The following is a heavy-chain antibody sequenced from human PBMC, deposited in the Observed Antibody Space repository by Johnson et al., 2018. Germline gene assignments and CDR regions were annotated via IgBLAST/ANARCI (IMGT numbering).Heavy chain of an antibody. CDR1: GGTFSSYT. CDR2: IIPILGIA. J-gene: IGHJ6*02. D-gene: IGHD2-15*01. V-gene: IGHV1-69*09. CDR3: ARSGYCSGGSCYWDYYYYGMDV. Sequence: QVQLVQSGAEVKKPGSSVKVSCKASGGTFSSYTISWVRQAPGQGLEWMGRIIPILGIANYAQKFQGRVTITADESTSTAYMELSSLRSEDTAVYYGARSGYCSGGSCYWDYYYYGMDVWGQGTTVTVSS.